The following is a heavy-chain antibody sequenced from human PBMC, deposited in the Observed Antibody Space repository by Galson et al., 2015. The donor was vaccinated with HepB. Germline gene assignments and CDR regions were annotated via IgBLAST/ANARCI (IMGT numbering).Heavy chain of an antibody. CDR3: AKDGMGRIAVAGTYIDY. J-gene: IGHJ4*02. Sequence: SLRLSCAASGFTFSSYAMSWVRQAPGKGLEWVPAISGSGGSTYYADSVKGRFTISRDNSENTLYLQMNSLRAEDTAVYYCAKDGMGRIAVAGTYIDYWGQGTLVTVSS. D-gene: IGHD6-19*01. V-gene: IGHV3-23*01. CDR1: GFTFSSYA. CDR2: ISGSGGST.